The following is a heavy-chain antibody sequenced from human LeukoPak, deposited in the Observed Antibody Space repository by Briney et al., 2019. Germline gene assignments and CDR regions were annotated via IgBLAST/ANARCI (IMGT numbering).Heavy chain of an antibody. CDR3: ASGYSMYYFDY. Sequence: GRSLRLSCAASGFTFDDYAMHWVRQAPGKGLEWVSGISWNSGSIGYADSVKGRFTISRDNAKNSLYLQMNSLRAEDTALYYCASGYSMYYFDYWGQGTLVTVSS. V-gene: IGHV3-9*01. D-gene: IGHD4-23*01. CDR1: GFTFDDYA. CDR2: ISWNSGSI. J-gene: IGHJ4*02.